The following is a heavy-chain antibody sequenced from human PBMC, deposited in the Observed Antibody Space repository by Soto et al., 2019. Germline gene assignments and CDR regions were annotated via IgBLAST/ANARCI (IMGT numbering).Heavy chain of an antibody. CDR1: GYTLTELS. J-gene: IGHJ4*02. Sequence: SVKVSCKVSGYTLTELSMHWVRQAPGKGLEWMGGFDPEDGETIYAQKFQGRVTMTEDTSTDTAYMELSSLRSEDTAVYYCAKDWTTVTKQGYWGQGTLVTVSS. CDR2: FDPEDGET. V-gene: IGHV1-24*01. D-gene: IGHD4-17*01. CDR3: AKDWTTVTKQGY.